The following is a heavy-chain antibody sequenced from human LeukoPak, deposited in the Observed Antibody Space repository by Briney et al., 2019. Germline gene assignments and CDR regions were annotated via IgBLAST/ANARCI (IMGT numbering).Heavy chain of an antibody. CDR2: IYHSGTT. V-gene: IGHV4-31*03. Sequence: SETLSLTCTVSGGSIRRGGYSWSWIRQHPGKGLGWIGYIYHSGTTYYSPSLKSRVTISVVTSKNQLSLNLSSVTAADTAMYYCARYYDSSGYTVFDYWGQGTLVTVSS. CDR3: ARYYDSSGYTVFDY. J-gene: IGHJ4*02. CDR1: GGSIRRGGYS. D-gene: IGHD3-22*01.